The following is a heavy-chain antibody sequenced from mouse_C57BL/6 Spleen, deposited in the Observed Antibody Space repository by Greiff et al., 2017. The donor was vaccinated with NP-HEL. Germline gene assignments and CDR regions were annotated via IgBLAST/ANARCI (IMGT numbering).Heavy chain of an antibody. J-gene: IGHJ2*01. Sequence: QVQLQQSGPELVKPGTSVKISCKASGYSFTNYYIHWVKQRPGQGLEWIGWIYPGSGNTEYNEKFKGKATLTADTSSSTAYMQLSSLTSEDSAVYFCATGGYGSSYDYWGQGTTLTVSS. CDR1: GYSFTNYY. CDR2: IYPGSGNT. CDR3: ATGGYGSSYDY. D-gene: IGHD1-1*01. V-gene: IGHV1-66*01.